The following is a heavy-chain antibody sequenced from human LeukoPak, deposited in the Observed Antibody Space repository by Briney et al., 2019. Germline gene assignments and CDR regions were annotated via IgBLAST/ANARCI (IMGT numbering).Heavy chain of an antibody. J-gene: IGHJ4*02. CDR3: ARGFRNYYDSSGFDY. V-gene: IGHV4-4*07. Sequence: SETLSLTCTVSGGSISNDYWSWIRQPAGKGLEWIGRLYTRGTTNYNPSLKSRVTMSLDTSKNQFSLKLNSVTAADTAVYYCARGFRNYYDSSGFDYWGQGILVTVSS. CDR1: GGSISNDY. CDR2: LYTRGTT. D-gene: IGHD3-22*01.